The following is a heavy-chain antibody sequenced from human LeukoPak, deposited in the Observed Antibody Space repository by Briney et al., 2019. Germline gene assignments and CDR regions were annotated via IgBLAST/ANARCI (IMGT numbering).Heavy chain of an antibody. CDR1: GYTFTSYG. CDR2: ISAYNGNT. Sequence: ASVKVSCKASGYTFTSYGISWVRQAPGQGLEWMGWISAYNGNTNYAQKLQGRVTMTTDTSTSTAYTELRSLRSDDTAVYYCARADYYGSGSLKSPCDYWGQGTLVTVSS. J-gene: IGHJ4*02. CDR3: ARADYYGSGSLKSPCDY. V-gene: IGHV1-18*01. D-gene: IGHD3-10*01.